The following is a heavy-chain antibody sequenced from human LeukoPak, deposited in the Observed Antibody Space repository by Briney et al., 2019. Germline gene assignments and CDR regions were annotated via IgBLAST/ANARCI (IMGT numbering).Heavy chain of an antibody. J-gene: IGHJ6*03. CDR2: ISWDGGST. CDR1: GFTFDDYT. Sequence: PGGYLRLSCAASGFTFDDYTMHWVRQAPGKGLEWVSLISWDGGSTYYADSVKGRFTISRANAKNSLYLQMNSLRAEDTAVDYCARDSGYSGLLWDYYYMDVWGKGTTVTVSS. V-gene: IGHV3-43*01. CDR3: ARDSGYSGLLWDYYYMDV. D-gene: IGHD6-13*01.